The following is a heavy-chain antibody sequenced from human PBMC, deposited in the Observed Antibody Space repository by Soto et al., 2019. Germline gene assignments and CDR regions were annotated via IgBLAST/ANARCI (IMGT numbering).Heavy chain of an antibody. Sequence: VQLVESGGGVVQPGRSLRLSCAASGFTFSDYAMHWVRQAPGKGLEWGAVVSHDGRNTHYADSVKGRFTISRDSSKNTVSLEMTSLRAEDTAGYYCAKGGRQWLVTSDFNYWGQGALVTVSS. CDR1: GFTFSDYA. CDR3: AKGGRQWLVTSDFNY. J-gene: IGHJ4*02. CDR2: VSHDGRNT. V-gene: IGHV3-30*18. D-gene: IGHD6-19*01.